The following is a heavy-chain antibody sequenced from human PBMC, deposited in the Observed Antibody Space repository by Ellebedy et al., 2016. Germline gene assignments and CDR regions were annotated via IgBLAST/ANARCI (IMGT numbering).Heavy chain of an antibody. V-gene: IGHV3-13*01. CDR3: ARVRFGDTAVDY. D-gene: IGHD5-18*01. CDR1: GFTFRSYD. J-gene: IGHJ4*02. Sequence: GGSLRLSCAASGFTFRSYDMHWVRQATGKGLEWVLAIGTAGDTYYPGSVKGRFTISRENAKNSLYLQMNSLRAEDTAVYYCARVRFGDTAVDYWGQGTLVTVSS. CDR2: IGTAGDT.